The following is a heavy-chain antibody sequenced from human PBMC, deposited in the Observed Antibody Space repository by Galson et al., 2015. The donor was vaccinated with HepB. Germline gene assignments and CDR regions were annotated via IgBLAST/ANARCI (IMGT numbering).Heavy chain of an antibody. Sequence: SVKVSCKASGFTFSPSVVQWVRQARGQRLEWIGWIVVGSGNTNYAQKFQERVSITSDMSTNTAYMELSSLTSADTAVYYCAAVQRDSNNWGQGTLVTVSS. J-gene: IGHJ4*02. V-gene: IGHV1-58*01. CDR2: IVVGSGNT. CDR3: AAVQRDSNN. D-gene: IGHD5-24*01. CDR1: GFTFSPSV.